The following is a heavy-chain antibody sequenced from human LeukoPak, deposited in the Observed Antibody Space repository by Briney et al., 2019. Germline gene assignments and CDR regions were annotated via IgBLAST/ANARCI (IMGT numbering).Heavy chain of an antibody. V-gene: IGHV5-51*01. CDR2: IYPGDSDT. D-gene: IGHD4-17*01. CDR3: ARPRGDYYDAFDM. CDR1: GYSFTSYC. J-gene: IGHJ3*02. Sequence: LGESLKSSCKGSGYSFTSYCFGWLRQMAGKDLEEWGIIYPGDSDTRYSPSFQGQVTISADKSISTAYLQWSSLKASDTAMYYCARPRGDYYDAFDMWAQETMVSVSS.